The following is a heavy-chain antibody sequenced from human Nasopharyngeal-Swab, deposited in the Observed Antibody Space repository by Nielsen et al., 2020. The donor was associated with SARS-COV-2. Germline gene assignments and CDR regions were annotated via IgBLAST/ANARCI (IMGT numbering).Heavy chain of an antibody. CDR2: INPSGGST. CDR1: GYTLTRDY. J-gene: IGHJ4*02. V-gene: IGHV1-46*01. CDR3: ARGARFAVDYFDY. Sequence: AAVNVSCRASGYTLTRDYMHWVRHAPGQGLEWMGIINPSGGSTSYAQRFQGRVKMTRDTSTSTLYMELSSLRFEDTAVYYCARGARFAVDYFDYWGQGTLVTVSS. D-gene: IGHD6-19*01.